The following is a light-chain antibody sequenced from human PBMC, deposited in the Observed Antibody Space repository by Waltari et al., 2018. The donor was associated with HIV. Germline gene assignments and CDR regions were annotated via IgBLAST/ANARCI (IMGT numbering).Light chain of an antibody. CDR2: KAS. V-gene: IGKV1-5*03. CDR1: QSISSW. J-gene: IGKJ2*01. Sequence: DIQMTQSPSTLTVSVGDRGTITCRASQSISSWLAWYQQKPGTAPKLLIYKASTLESGVPSRFSGSGSGTEFTLTISSLQPDDFATYYCQRYNTYPYTFGQGTKLE. CDR3: QRYNTYPYT.